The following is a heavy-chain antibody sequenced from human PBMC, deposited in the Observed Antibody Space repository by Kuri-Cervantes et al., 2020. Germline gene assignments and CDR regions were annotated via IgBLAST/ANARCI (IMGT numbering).Heavy chain of an antibody. CDR1: GGSIDTNGYY. V-gene: IGHV4-39*01. J-gene: IGHJ6*02. CDR2: IYFNGNV. Sequence: GSLRLSYTVSGGSIDTNGYYWAWVRQPPGKGLEWIGSIYFNGNVYYNPSLKSHFTMSVDTSKNQFSLKFSSVVAADTAVYYCATLHDAYSSSWYGYYYYGMDVWGQGTTVTVSS. D-gene: IGHD6-13*01. CDR3: ATLHDAYSSSWYGYYYYGMDV.